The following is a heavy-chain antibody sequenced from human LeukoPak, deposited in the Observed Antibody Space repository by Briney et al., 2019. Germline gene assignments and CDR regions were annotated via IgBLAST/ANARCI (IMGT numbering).Heavy chain of an antibody. Sequence: GGSLRLSCEASGFTFSSYSMNWVRQAPGKGLEWVSYVSSSGSTIHYADSMKGRFTISRDNAKNSLYLQMNSLRAEDTAVYYCAELGITMIGGVWGKGTTVTISS. D-gene: IGHD3-10*02. CDR1: GFTFSSYS. CDR3: AELGITMIGGV. V-gene: IGHV3-48*04. CDR2: VSSSGSTI. J-gene: IGHJ6*04.